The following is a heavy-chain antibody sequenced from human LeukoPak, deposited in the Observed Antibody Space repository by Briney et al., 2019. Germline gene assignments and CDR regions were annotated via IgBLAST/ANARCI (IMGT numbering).Heavy chain of an antibody. V-gene: IGHV4-61*01. CDR2: IYYSGST. CDR3: ARNIVGTTFRAFDI. D-gene: IGHD1-26*01. Sequence: SETLSLTCTVSGGSVSSGSYYWSWIRQPPGKGLEWIGYIYYSGSTNYNPSLKSRVAMSVDTSKNQFSLKLSSVTAADTAVYYCARNIVGTTFRAFDIWGQGTMVTVSS. J-gene: IGHJ3*02. CDR1: GGSVSSGSYY.